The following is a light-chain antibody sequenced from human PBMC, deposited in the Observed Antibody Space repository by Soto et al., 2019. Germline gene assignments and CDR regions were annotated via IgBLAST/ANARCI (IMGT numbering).Light chain of an antibody. V-gene: IGLV2-23*01. CDR2: EGS. CDR1: SSDVGSYNL. Sequence: QSVLTQPASVSGSPGQSITISCTGTSSDVGSYNLVSWYQQHPGKAPKLMIYEGSKRPPGVSNRFSGSKSGNAASLTISGLQAEDEADYYCCSYAGSSTLVFGTGTKVT. CDR3: CSYAGSSTLV. J-gene: IGLJ1*01.